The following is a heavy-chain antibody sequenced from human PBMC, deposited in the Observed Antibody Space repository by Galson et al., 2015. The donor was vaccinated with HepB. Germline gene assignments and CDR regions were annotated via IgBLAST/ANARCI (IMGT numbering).Heavy chain of an antibody. D-gene: IGHD3-10*01. Sequence: SLRLSCAASGFTFSSYAMSWVRQAPGKGLEWVSAISGSGGSTYYADSVKGRFTISRDNSKNTLYLQMNSLRAEDTAVYYCAKAPMVRGEKGYYFDYWGQGTLVTVSS. V-gene: IGHV3-23*01. J-gene: IGHJ4*02. CDR3: AKAPMVRGEKGYYFDY. CDR1: GFTFSSYA. CDR2: ISGSGGST.